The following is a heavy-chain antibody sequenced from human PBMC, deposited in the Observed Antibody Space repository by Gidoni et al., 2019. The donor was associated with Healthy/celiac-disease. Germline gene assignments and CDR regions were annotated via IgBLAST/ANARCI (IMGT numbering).Heavy chain of an antibody. CDR3: ARDNPRRYDFWTPAPD. CDR2: INPNSGGT. CDR1: GYTLTGYY. Sequence: QVQLVQSWAEVKKPGASVKVSCTASGYTLTGYYMHWVRPAPGQGLEWMGWINPNSGGTNYAQKFQGRVTMTRDTAISTAYMELSRLRSDDTAVYYCARDNPRRYDFWTPAPDWGQGTLVTVSS. D-gene: IGHD3-3*01. V-gene: IGHV1-2*02. J-gene: IGHJ4*02.